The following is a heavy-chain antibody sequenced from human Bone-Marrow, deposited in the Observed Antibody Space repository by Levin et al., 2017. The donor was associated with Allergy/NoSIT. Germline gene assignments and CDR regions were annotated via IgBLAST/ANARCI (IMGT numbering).Heavy chain of an antibody. V-gene: IGHV3-7*01. Sequence: QSGGSLRLSCAASEFTFSSYWMSWVRQAPGKGLEWVANIKEDGSEKYYVESAKGRFTISRDNAKNSLYLQMNSLRDEDTAVYSCARDREYIGILGYDWYFDIWGRGTLVTVSS. CDR1: EFTFSSYW. D-gene: IGHD5-18*01. CDR3: ARDREYIGILGYDWYFDI. J-gene: IGHJ2*01. CDR2: IKEDGSEK.